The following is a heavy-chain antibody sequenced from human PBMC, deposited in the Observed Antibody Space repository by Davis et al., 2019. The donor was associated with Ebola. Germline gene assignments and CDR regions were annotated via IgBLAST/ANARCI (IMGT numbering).Heavy chain of an antibody. V-gene: IGHV3-23*01. J-gene: IGHJ6*04. D-gene: IGHD3-3*01. CDR3: AKSGLSFGVVKYHYGMDV. Sequence: GESLKISCAASGFTFRRSAMSWVRQAPGKGLEWVSAIRGSGGSTYYADSVKGRFTISRDNSKKTLYLQMNSLRAEDTAVYYCAKSGLSFGVVKYHYGMDVWGKGTTVTVSS. CDR1: GFTFRRSA. CDR2: IRGSGGST.